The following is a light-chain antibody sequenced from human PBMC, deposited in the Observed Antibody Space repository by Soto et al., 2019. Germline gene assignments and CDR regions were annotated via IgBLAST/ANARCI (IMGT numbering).Light chain of an antibody. CDR2: SAS. J-gene: IGKJ4*01. Sequence: IVMTQSPPRLSVSPGERATLSCRASRSISTNVAWYQQKSGQAPRLLIYSASTRATGIPTRFSGSGSGTEFTLTISSLQSEDFAIYYCQQYNNWPPITFGGGTKVEIK. V-gene: IGKV3-15*01. CDR3: QQYNNWPPIT. CDR1: RSISTN.